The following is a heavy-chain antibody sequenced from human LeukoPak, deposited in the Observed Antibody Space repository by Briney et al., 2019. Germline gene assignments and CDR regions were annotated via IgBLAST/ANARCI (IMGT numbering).Heavy chain of an antibody. CDR1: GFTFSGYA. CDR3: ARLGYDSSGYYDDSAFDI. Sequence: PGGSLRLSCAASGFTFSGYAMHWVRQAPGKGLEWVAFIRYDGSKKYYADSVKGRFTISRDNSKNTLYLQMNSLRAEDTAVYYCARLGYDSSGYYDDSAFDIWGQGTMVTVSS. CDR2: IRYDGSKK. D-gene: IGHD3-22*01. V-gene: IGHV3-30*02. J-gene: IGHJ3*02.